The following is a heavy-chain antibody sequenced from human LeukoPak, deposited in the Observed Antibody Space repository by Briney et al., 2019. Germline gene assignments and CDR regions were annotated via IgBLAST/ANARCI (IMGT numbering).Heavy chain of an antibody. J-gene: IGHJ4*02. CDR1: GFTFSSYG. Sequence: GGSLRLSCAASGFTFSSYGMHWVRQAPGKGLEWVAVIWYDGSNKYYADSVKGRFTISRDNSKNTLYLQMNSLRAEDTAVYHCARDRRPLTYDYWGQGTLVTVSS. CDR3: ARDRRPLTYDY. V-gene: IGHV3-33*01. CDR2: IWYDGSNK.